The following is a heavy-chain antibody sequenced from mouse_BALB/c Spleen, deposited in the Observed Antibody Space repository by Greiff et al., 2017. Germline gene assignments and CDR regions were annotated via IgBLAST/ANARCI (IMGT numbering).Heavy chain of an antibody. V-gene: IGHV5-12-2*01. CDR1: GFTFSSYT. CDR2: ISNGGGST. D-gene: IGHD4-1*01. J-gene: IGHJ3*01. CDR3: ASSNFLFAY. Sequence: EVQLVESGGGLVQPGGSLKLSCAASGFTFSSYTMSWVRQTPEKRLEWVAYISNGGGSTYYPDTVKGRFTISRDNAKNTLYLQTSSLKSEDTAMYYCASSNFLFAYWGQGTLVTVSA.